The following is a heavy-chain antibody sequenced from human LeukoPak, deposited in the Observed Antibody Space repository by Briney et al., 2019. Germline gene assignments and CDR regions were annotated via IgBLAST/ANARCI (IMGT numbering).Heavy chain of an antibody. CDR1: GGSFSGYY. V-gene: IGHV4-34*01. CDR3: VKEGF. Sequence: SETLSLTCYLYGGSFSGYYWSWIRQSPGKGLEWIASMYYIGSTYYNPSLKSRVTISQDTSKNQFSLKLDSVTAADTAVYYCVKEGFWGRGTLVTVSS. J-gene: IGHJ4*02. CDR2: MYYIGST.